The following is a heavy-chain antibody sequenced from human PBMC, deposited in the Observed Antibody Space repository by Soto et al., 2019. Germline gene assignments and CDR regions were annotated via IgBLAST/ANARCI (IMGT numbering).Heavy chain of an antibody. CDR3: TRGYGGSDY. D-gene: IGHD2-15*01. CDR2: ISYTTDTI. Sequence: EVQLVESGGGLVHPGGSLRLSCAASGFAFNTYDMHWVRQAPGKGLEWVSFISYTTDTIKYADSVKGRFTISRDNGKNTLYLQMNNLRAEDTAVYYCTRGYGGSDYWGQGTLVTVSS. CDR1: GFAFNTYD. V-gene: IGHV3-48*01. J-gene: IGHJ4*02.